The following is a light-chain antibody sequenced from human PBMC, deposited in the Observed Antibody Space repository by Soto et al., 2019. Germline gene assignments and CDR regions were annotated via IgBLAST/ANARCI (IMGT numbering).Light chain of an antibody. CDR1: SSNIGNNY. Sequence: QSVLTQPPSVSAAPGQKVTISCSGASSNIGNNYISWYQQLPGTAPKLLMYQNNKRPSGIPDRFSGSKSGTSATLSITGLQTEDEADYFCGTWDSSLRAWLFGGGTKLTVL. CDR3: GTWDSSLRAWL. J-gene: IGLJ3*02. V-gene: IGLV1-51*02. CDR2: QNN.